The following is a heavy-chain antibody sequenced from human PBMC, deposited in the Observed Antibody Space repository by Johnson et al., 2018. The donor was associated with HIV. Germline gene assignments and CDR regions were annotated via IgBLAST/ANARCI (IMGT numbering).Heavy chain of an antibody. CDR2: ISGSGSII. D-gene: IGHD1-1*01. J-gene: IGHJ3*02. V-gene: IGHV3-11*04. Sequence: QEQLVESGGGLVKPGGSLKLSCAVSGFTFSDHYMSWIRQTPGKGLQWVSYISGSGSIIYSTDSVQGRFTISRDNSKNTLYLQMNSLRAEDTAVYYCATGTTGTRTESDAFDIWGQGTMVTVSS. CDR1: GFTFSDHY. CDR3: ATGTTGTRTESDAFDI.